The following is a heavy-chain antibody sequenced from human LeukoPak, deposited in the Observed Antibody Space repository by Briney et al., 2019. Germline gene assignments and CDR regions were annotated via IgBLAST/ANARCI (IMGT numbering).Heavy chain of an antibody. J-gene: IGHJ4*02. CDR3: ARRFQDHFDY. D-gene: IGHD2-21*01. CDR1: GGSISSSSYY. CDR2: IYYSGST. V-gene: IGHV4-39*01. Sequence: SETLSLTCTVSGGSISSSSYYWGWIRQPPGKGLEWIGSIYYSGSTYYNPSLKSRVTISVDTSKNQFSLKLSSVTAADTAVYYCARRFQDHFDYWGQGTLVTVSS.